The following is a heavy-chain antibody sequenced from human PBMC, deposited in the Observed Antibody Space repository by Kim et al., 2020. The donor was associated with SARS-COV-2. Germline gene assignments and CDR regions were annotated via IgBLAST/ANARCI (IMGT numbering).Heavy chain of an antibody. V-gene: IGHV4-59*08. D-gene: IGHD1-26*01. Sequence: SETLSLTCTVSGGSISSYYWSWIRQPPGKGLEWIGYIYYSGSTNYNPSLKSRVTISVDTSKNQFSLKLSSVTAADTAVYYCARHRAGGSYVGYWGQGTLVTVSS. CDR2: IYYSGST. CDR1: GGSISSYY. J-gene: IGHJ4*02. CDR3: ARHRAGGSYVGY.